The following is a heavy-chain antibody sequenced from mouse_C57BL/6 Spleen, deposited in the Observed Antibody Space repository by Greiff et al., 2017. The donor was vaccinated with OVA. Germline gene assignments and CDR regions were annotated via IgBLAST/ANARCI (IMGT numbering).Heavy chain of an antibody. CDR2: ISDGGSYT. D-gene: IGHD1-1*02. V-gene: IGHV5-4*01. Sequence: EVKLMESGGGLVKPGGSLKLSCAASGFTFSSYAMSWVRQTPEKRLEWVATISDGGSYTYYPDNVKGRFTISRDNAKNNLYLQMSHLKSEDTAMYYCARDGNYYAMDYWGQGTSVTVSS. J-gene: IGHJ4*01. CDR1: GFTFSSYA. CDR3: ARDGNYYAMDY.